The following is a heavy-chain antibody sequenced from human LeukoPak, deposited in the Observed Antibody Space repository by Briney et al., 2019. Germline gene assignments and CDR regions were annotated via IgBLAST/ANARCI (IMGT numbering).Heavy chain of an antibody. J-gene: IGHJ4*02. CDR1: GYTFTGYY. V-gene: IGHV1-2*02. CDR2: INPNSGGT. Sequence: GASVKVSCKASGYTFTGYYMHWVRQAPGQGLEWMGWINPNSGGTNYAQKFQGRVTMTRDTSICTAYMELSRLRSDDTAVYYCARDFFLGYCSSTSCDPGDYWGQGTLVTVSS. CDR3: ARDFFLGYCSSTSCDPGDY. D-gene: IGHD2-2*01.